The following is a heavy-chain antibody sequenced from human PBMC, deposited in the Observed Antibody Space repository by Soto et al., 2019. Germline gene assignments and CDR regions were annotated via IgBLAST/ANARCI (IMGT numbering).Heavy chain of an antibody. Sequence: QVQLQESGPGLVKPSETLSLTCTVSGGSVSSGRYYWSWIRQPPGKGLEWIGYIYYSGLTNYIPSLKSRVAISIDTSKNQFSLILSSVTAADTAVYYCVRTPTSPRRFDSWGQGTLPTVSS. D-gene: IGHD2-15*01. J-gene: IGHJ5*01. CDR1: GGSVSSGRYY. CDR3: VRTPTSPRRFDS. CDR2: IYYSGLT. V-gene: IGHV4-61*01.